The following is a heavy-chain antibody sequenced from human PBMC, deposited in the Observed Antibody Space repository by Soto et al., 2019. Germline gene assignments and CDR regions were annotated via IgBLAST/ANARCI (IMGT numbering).Heavy chain of an antibody. V-gene: IGHV1-69*13. CDR3: ARGIGVVIMTASFDY. Sequence: SVKVSCKASGGTFSSYAISWVRQAPGQGLEWMGGIIPIFGTANYAQKFQGRVTMTADESTSTVYMELSSLRSEDTAVYYCARGIGVVIMTASFDYWGQGTLVTVS. J-gene: IGHJ4*02. D-gene: IGHD3-3*01. CDR2: IIPIFGTA. CDR1: GGTFSSYA.